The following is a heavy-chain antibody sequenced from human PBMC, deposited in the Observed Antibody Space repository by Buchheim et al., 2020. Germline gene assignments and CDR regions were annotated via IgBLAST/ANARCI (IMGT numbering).Heavy chain of an antibody. CDR3: ARINGGYSYGYQAGMDV. J-gene: IGHJ6*02. V-gene: IGHV2-70*01. CDR2: IDWDDDK. CDR1: GFSLSTSGMC. Sequence: QVTLRESGPALVKPTQTLTLTCTFSGFSLSTSGMCVSWIRQPPGKALEWLALIDWDDDKYYSTSLKTMLTISKDTSKNQVVLTMTNMDPVDTATYYCARINGGYSYGYQAGMDVWGQGTT. D-gene: IGHD5-18*01.